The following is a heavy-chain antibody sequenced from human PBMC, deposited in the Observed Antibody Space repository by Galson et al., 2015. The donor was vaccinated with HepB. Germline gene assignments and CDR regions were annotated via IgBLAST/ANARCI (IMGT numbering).Heavy chain of an antibody. CDR2: ISYDGSNK. CDR1: GFTFSSYA. Sequence: SLRLSCAASGFTFSSYAMHWVRQAPGKGLEWVAVISYDGSNKYCADSVKGRFTISRDNSKNTLYLQMNSLRAEDTAVYYCARHRYCTNGVCSPNLDYWGQGTLVTVSS. J-gene: IGHJ4*02. D-gene: IGHD2-8*01. V-gene: IGHV3-30-3*01. CDR3: ARHRYCTNGVCSPNLDY.